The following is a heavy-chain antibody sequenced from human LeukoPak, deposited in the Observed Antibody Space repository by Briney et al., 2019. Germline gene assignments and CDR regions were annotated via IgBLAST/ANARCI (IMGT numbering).Heavy chain of an antibody. V-gene: IGHV1-46*01. D-gene: IGHD4-23*01. CDR1: GYTFTSYY. Sequence: ASVKVSCKASGYTFTSYYMHWVRQAPGQGLEWMGIINPSGGSTSYAQKFQGRVTMTRDTSTSTVYKELSSLRSEDTAVYYCARRAIRRWWFDPWGQGTLVTVSS. J-gene: IGHJ5*02. CDR3: ARRAIRRWWFDP. CDR2: INPSGGST.